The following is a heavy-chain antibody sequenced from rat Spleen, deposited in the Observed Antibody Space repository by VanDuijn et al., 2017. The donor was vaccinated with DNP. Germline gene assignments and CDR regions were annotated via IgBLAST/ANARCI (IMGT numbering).Heavy chain of an antibody. V-gene: IGHV4-2*01. J-gene: IGHJ1*01. CDR3: ARKSSKGWFYDF. CDR2: INKDSSTK. Sequence: EVKLVESGGGLVQPRRSLKLSCAASGFNFNDYWMGWVRQAPGKGLEWIGEINKDSSTKNYNPSLKDKFTISRDNAQNTLFLQMSKLGSEDTAIYYCARKSSKGWFYDFWGPGTMVTVSS. D-gene: IGHD3-1*01. CDR1: GFNFNDYW.